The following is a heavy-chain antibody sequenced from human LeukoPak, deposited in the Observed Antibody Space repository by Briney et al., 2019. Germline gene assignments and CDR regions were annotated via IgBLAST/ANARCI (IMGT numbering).Heavy chain of an antibody. CDR1: GGSISSGGYS. J-gene: IGHJ5*02. D-gene: IGHD3-9*01. Sequence: PSETLSLTCTVSGGSISSGGYSWSWIRQHPGKGLEWIGYIYYSGSTYYNPSLKSRVTISVDTSKNQFSLKLSSVTAADTAVYYCARVGDYDILTGYYPANWFDPWGQGTLVTVSS. CDR3: ARVGDYDILTGYYPANWFDP. CDR2: IYYSGST. V-gene: IGHV4-31*03.